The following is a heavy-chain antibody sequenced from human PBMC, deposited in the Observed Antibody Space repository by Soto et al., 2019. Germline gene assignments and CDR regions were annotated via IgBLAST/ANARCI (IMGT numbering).Heavy chain of an antibody. V-gene: IGHV3-23*01. J-gene: IGHJ5*02. CDR2: INVSGPLT. CDR1: GFPFDAHG. D-gene: IGHD3-22*01. CDR3: ARDARMVIDNRFDP. Sequence: GGSLRLSCAASGFPFDAHGMAWVRQSPGKGLQWVSSINVSGPLTYYIESVNGRFTISRDNSKNTLYLQMNSLRAEDTAVYYCARDARMVIDNRFDPWGQGTQGTVS.